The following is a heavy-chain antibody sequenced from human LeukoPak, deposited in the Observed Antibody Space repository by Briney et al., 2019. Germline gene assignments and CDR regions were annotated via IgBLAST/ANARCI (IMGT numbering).Heavy chain of an antibody. D-gene: IGHD6-19*01. CDR1: GGSFSGYY. CDR3: ARGIAVAGTDYFDN. CDR2: INHSGST. Sequence: SETLSLTCAVYGGSFSGYYWSWIRQPPGKGLEWIGEINHSGSTNYNPSLKSRVTISVDTSKNQFSLKLSSVTAADTAVYYCARGIAVAGTDYFDNWGQGTLVTVSS. V-gene: IGHV4-34*01. J-gene: IGHJ4*02.